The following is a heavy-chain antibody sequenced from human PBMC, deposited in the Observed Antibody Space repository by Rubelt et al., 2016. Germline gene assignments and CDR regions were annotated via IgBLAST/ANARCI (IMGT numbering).Heavy chain of an antibody. CDR2: IYYSGST. J-gene: IGHJ3*02. D-gene: IGHD1-14*01. V-gene: IGHV4-31*03. CDR3: ARESTTGLPHAFDI. Sequence: QVQLRESGPGLVKPSQTLSLTCSVSGGSISTGGYYWSWIRQHPAKGLEWIGYIYYSGSTYYSPSLRSRVTLSVDTSRNQFSLKLNAVTVAETAMYYCARESTTGLPHAFDIWGQGTMVTVSS. CDR1: GGSISTGGYY.